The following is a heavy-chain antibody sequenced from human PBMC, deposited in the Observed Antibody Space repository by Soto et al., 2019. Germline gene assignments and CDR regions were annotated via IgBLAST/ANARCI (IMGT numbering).Heavy chain of an antibody. D-gene: IGHD6-13*01. Sequence: QLGGPLRLSCAASGFTFSSYGMHWVRQAPGKGLEWVAVIWYDGSNKYYADSVKGRFTISRDNSKNTLYLQMNSLRAEDTAVYYCARGAVQQQPAIQFGLAQYNWFDPWGQGTLVTVSS. J-gene: IGHJ5*02. CDR2: IWYDGSNK. CDR3: ARGAVQQQPAIQFGLAQYNWFDP. CDR1: GFTFSSYG. V-gene: IGHV3-33*01.